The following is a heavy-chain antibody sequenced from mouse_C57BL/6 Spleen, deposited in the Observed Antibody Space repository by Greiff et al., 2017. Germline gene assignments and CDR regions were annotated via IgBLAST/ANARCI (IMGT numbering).Heavy chain of an antibody. CDR2: ISYDGSN. J-gene: IGHJ2*01. Sequence: ESGPGLVKPSQSLSLTCSVTGYSITSGYYWNWIRQFPGNKLEWMGYISYDGSNNYNPSLKNRISITRDTSKNQFFLKLNSVTTEDTATYYGARAKYYFDYWGQGTTLTVSS. CDR1: GYSITSGYY. V-gene: IGHV3-6*01. CDR3: ARAKYYFDY.